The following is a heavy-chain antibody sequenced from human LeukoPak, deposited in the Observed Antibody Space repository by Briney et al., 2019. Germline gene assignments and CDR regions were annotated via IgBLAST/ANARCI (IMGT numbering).Heavy chain of an antibody. J-gene: IGHJ4*02. CDR1: GGSISSSSYY. V-gene: IGHV4-31*03. Sequence: PSETLSLTCTVSGGSISSSSYYWGWIRQPPGKGLEWIGYIYYSGSTYYNPSLESRLTMSVDTSKNQFSLHLTSVTAADTAVYYCARDRGTYFDYWGQGTLVTVSS. CDR2: IYYSGST. CDR3: ARDRGTYFDY. D-gene: IGHD3-10*01.